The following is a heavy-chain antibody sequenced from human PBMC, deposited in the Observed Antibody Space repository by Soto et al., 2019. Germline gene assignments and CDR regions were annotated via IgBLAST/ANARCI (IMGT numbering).Heavy chain of an antibody. CDR3: ARGPDCRSPTCSYFDYGMDV. CDR1: GGSISGSSFY. Sequence: SETLSLTCAVSGGSISGSSFYWGWIRQHPEQGLESIGSIHYSVSTYYTPSLKSRVTVTTDTSTSTAYMELRSLRSGDTAVDYCARGPDCRSPTCSYFDYGMDVWGQGTTVTVS. V-gene: IGHV4-39*02. D-gene: IGHD2-2*01. CDR2: IHYSVST. J-gene: IGHJ6*02.